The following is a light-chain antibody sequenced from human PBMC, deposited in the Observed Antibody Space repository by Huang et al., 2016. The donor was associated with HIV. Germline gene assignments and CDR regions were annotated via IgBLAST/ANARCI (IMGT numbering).Light chain of an antibody. J-gene: IGKJ5*01. CDR2: WAS. V-gene: IGKV4-1*01. CDR3: QQYSTTPPT. Sequence: DIVMIQSLDSLAVSLGGRGNIHCKSCQSVVYSSTNRYYLAWYQQKPGQPPTVLIYWASTREPGVPDRFSGSGSGTDFTLTISSLQAEDVAVYYCQQYSTTPPTFGQGTRLEIK. CDR1: QSVVYSSTNRYY.